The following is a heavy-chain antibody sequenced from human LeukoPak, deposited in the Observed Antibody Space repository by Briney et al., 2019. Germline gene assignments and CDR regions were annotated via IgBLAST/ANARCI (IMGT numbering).Heavy chain of an antibody. V-gene: IGHV4-39*01. CDR3: ASKLGTARVFDY. CDR2: IYYSGST. J-gene: IGHJ4*02. CDR1: GGSISSSSYY. D-gene: IGHD7-27*01. Sequence: PSETLSLTCTVSGGSISSSSYYWGWIRQPPGKGLEWIGSIYYSGSTYYNPSLKSRVTISVDTSKNQFSLKLSSVTAADTAVYYCASKLGTARVFDYWGQGTLVTVSS.